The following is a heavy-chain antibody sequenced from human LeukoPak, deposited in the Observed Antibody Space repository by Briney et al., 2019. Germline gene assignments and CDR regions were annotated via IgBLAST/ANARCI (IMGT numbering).Heavy chain of an antibody. Sequence: ASVKVSCKASGYTFTGSYMHWVRQAPGQGLEWMGWINPNSGGTNYAQKFQGRVTMTRDTSISTAYMELSRLRSDDTAVYYCAREGIAAAGIDYWGQGTLVTVSS. J-gene: IGHJ4*02. D-gene: IGHD6-13*01. V-gene: IGHV1-2*02. CDR2: INPNSGGT. CDR3: AREGIAAAGIDY. CDR1: GYTFTGSY.